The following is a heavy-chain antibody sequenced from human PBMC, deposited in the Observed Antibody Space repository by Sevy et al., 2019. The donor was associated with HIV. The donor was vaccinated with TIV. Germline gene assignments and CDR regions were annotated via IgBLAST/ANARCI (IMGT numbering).Heavy chain of an antibody. CDR2: ISGSGGST. J-gene: IGHJ4*02. CDR3: AKGQITMVRGGYFDY. Sequence: GGSLRLSCAASGFTFSSYAMSWVRQAPGKGLEWVSAISGSGGSTYYANSVKGRFTISRDNSKNTLYLQMNSLRAEDTAVYYCAKGQITMVRGGYFDYWGQGTLVTVSS. D-gene: IGHD3-10*01. CDR1: GFTFSSYA. V-gene: IGHV3-23*01.